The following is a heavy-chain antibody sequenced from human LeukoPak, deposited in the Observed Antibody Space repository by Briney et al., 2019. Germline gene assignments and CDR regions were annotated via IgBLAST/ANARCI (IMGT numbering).Heavy chain of an antibody. D-gene: IGHD4-11*01. Sequence: GGSLRLSCTASGFSLSAHPMSWVRQGPGKSLEWVSVISGSGQTTYYADPVKGRFTVSKDNSKNTVYLQMSSLRADDTAVYYCAKEKDYRVFDHWGQGTLVTVSS. CDR2: ISGSGQTT. CDR1: GFSLSAHP. J-gene: IGHJ4*02. V-gene: IGHV3-23*01. CDR3: AKEKDYRVFDH.